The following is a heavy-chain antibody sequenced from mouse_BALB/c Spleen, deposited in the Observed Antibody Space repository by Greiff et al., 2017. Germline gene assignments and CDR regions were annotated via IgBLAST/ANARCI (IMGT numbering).Heavy chain of an antibody. J-gene: IGHJ1*01. CDR3: ATGTERDFYWYFDV. CDR1: GYSFTSYW. CDR2: IDPSDSET. Sequence: VKLMESGPQLVRPGASVKISCKASGYSFTSYWMHWVKQRPGQGLEWIGMIDPSDSETRLNQKFKDKATLTVDKSSSTAFMHLNSLTSEDSAVYYCATGTERDFYWYFDVWGAGTTVTVSS. V-gene: IGHV1S126*01. D-gene: IGHD4-1*01.